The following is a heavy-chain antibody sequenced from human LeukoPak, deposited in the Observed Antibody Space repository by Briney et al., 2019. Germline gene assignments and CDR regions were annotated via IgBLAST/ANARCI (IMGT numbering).Heavy chain of an antibody. J-gene: IGHJ6*03. CDR2: IGSSGSTI. D-gene: IGHD2-21*01. CDR1: GFTFSSYE. CDR3: ARDRLIGDYYYYMDV. V-gene: IGHV3-48*03. Sequence: GGSLKLSCAASGFTFSSYEMNWVRQAPGKGLEWVSYIGSSGSTIYYADSVKGRFTISRDNAKNSLYLQMNSLRAEDTAVYYCARDRLIGDYYYYMDVWGKGTTVTVSS.